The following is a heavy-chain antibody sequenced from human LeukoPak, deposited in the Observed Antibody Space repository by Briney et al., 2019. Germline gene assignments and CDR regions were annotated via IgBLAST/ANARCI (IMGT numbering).Heavy chain of an antibody. D-gene: IGHD3-10*01. Sequence: PGGSLRLSCAASGFTFSDYYMSWVRQAPGKGLEWVSYISSSSSYTNYADSVKGRFTISRGNAKNSLYLQMNSLRAEDTAVYYCARDVESMVGVGVWGQGTLVTVSS. J-gene: IGHJ4*02. CDR3: ARDVESMVGVGV. CDR1: GFTFSDYY. V-gene: IGHV3-11*05. CDR2: ISSSSSYT.